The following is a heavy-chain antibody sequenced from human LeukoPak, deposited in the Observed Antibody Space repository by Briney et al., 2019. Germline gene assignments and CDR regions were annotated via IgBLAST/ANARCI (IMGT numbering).Heavy chain of an antibody. CDR2: INHSGST. V-gene: IGHV4-34*01. CDR3: ARGHLGYCSSTSCSRPLVDY. J-gene: IGHJ4*02. Sequence: SETLSLTCAVYGGSFSGYYWSWIRQPPGKGLEWIGEINHSGSTNYNPSLKSRVTISVDTSKNQFSLKLSSVTAADTAVYYCARGHLGYCSSTSCSRPLVDYWGQGTLVTVSS. D-gene: IGHD2-2*01. CDR1: GGSFSGYY.